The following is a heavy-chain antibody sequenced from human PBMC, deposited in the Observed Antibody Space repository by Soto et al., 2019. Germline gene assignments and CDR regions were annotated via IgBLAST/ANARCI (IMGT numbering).Heavy chain of an antibody. CDR2: MDANSGNT. CDR3: ARGRGYDSSGYYYY. CDR1: GYTFTSYD. Sequence: ASVKVSCKASGYTFTSYDINWVRQATGQGLEWMGWMDANSGNTGYAQKFQGRVTMTRNTSISTAYMELSSLRSEDTAVYYCARGRGYDSSGYYYYLGQGTLVTLSS. V-gene: IGHV1-8*01. J-gene: IGHJ4*02. D-gene: IGHD3-22*01.